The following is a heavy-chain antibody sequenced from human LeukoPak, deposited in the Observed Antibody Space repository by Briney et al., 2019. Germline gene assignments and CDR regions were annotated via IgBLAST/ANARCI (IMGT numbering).Heavy chain of an antibody. J-gene: IGHJ4*02. CDR3: ARESGGDPYFDY. Sequence: PGRSLRLSCAASGFTFSSYAMHWVRQAPGKGLEWVAVISYDGSNKYYADSVKGRFTISRDNSKNTLYLQMNSLRAEDTAVYYCARESGGDPYFDYWGQGTLVTVSS. CDR1: GFTFSSYA. V-gene: IGHV3-30*01. D-gene: IGHD3-10*01. CDR2: ISYDGSNK.